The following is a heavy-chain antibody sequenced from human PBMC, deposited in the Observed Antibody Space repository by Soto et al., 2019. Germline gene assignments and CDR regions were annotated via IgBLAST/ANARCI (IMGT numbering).Heavy chain of an antibody. CDR3: ARVGDQGGFAEVGGDAFDI. J-gene: IGHJ3*02. Sequence: QVQLVQSGAEVKKPGATVKVSCKASGYTFTSYYMHWVRQAPGQGLEWMGIINPSGGSTSYAQKFQGRVTMTRDTSTSTVYMELSSLRSEDTAVYYCARVGDQGGFAEVGGDAFDIWGQGTMVTVSS. CDR2: INPSGGST. V-gene: IGHV1-46*01. CDR1: GYTFTSYY. D-gene: IGHD3-10*01.